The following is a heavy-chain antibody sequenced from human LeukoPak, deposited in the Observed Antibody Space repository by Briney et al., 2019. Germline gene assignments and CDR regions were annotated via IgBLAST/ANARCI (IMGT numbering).Heavy chain of an antibody. Sequence: TGGSLRLSCAASGFTFSNYGISWVRQAPGKGLEWLSGISGSGKNTYYADSVKGRFTISRDNSKNTLYLQMNSLRAEDTAVYYCANLIAVTGSGGDYWGQGTLVTVSS. CDR3: ANLIAVTGSGGDY. V-gene: IGHV3-23*01. D-gene: IGHD6-19*01. J-gene: IGHJ4*02. CDR2: ISGSGKNT. CDR1: GFTFSNYG.